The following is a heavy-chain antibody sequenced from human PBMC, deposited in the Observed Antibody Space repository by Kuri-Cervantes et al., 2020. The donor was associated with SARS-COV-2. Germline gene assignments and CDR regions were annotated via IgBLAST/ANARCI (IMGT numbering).Heavy chain of an antibody. D-gene: IGHD1-26*01. J-gene: IGHJ4*02. CDR1: GFTFSSYA. Sequence: GESLKISCAASGFTFSSYAMSWVRQAPGKGLEWVSAISGSGGSTYYADSVKGRFTISRDTAKNSLYLQMNSLKAEDTALYYCASDNSGSYFREGGGFDYWGQGTLVTVSS. CDR3: ASDNSGSYFREGGGFDY. V-gene: IGHV3-23*01. CDR2: ISGSGGST.